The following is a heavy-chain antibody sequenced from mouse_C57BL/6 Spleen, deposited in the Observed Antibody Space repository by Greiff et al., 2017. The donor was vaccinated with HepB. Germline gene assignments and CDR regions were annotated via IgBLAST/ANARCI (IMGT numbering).Heavy chain of an antibody. CDR3: AGHGIYDGYYLYYFDY. J-gene: IGHJ2*01. D-gene: IGHD2-3*01. CDR1: GYTFTEYT. V-gene: IGHV1-62-2*01. Sequence: QVQLQQSGAELVKPGASVKLSCKASGYTFTEYTIHWVKQRSGQGLEWIGWFYPGSGSIKYNEKFKDKATLTADKSSSTVYMELSRLTSEDSAVYFCAGHGIYDGYYLYYFDYWGQGTTLTVSS. CDR2: FYPGSGSI.